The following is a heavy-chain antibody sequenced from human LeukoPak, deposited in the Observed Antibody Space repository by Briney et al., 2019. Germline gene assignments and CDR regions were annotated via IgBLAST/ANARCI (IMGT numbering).Heavy chain of an antibody. CDR2: IDPAGSTT. J-gene: IGHJ6*02. D-gene: IGHD2-8*02. V-gene: IGHV3-74*01. Sequence: GGSLRLSCAASGFTLSSYWMHWVRQAPGEGLVWVSRIDPAGSTTNYADSVTGRFTTSRDNAKNTLYLQMNSLRAEDTALYYCTRVQAGRSGLMDVWGRGTTVTVSS. CDR1: GFTLSSYW. CDR3: TRVQAGRSGLMDV.